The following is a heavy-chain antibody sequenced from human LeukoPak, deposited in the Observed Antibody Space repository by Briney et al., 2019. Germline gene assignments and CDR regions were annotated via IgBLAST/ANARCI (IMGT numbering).Heavy chain of an antibody. V-gene: IGHV4-31*03. D-gene: IGHD6-13*01. J-gene: IGHJ6*02. Sequence: PSETLSLTCTVSGGSISSGGYYWSWIRQHPGKGLEWIGYIYYSGSTYYNPSLKSRVTISVDTSKNQFSLKLSSVTAADTAVYYCARETYSSPYYYYGMDVWGQGTTVTVSS. CDR2: IYYSGST. CDR3: ARETYSSPYYYYGMDV. CDR1: GGSISSGGYY.